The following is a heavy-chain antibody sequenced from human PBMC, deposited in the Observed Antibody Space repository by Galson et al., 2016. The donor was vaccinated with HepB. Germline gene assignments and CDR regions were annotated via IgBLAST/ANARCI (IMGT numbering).Heavy chain of an antibody. Sequence: ETLSLTCNVSGYSVKDGYSWGWIRQHPGKGLEWMGNIYHSGTTYYNPSLSSRITVSVDTSKNQFSLKLTSVTAADTALYFCARELRGTTVITPILYFDHWGQGILVTVSS. J-gene: IGHJ4*02. CDR2: IYHSGTT. CDR1: GYSVKDGYS. D-gene: IGHD4-23*01. V-gene: IGHV4-38-2*02. CDR3: ARELRGTTVITPILYFDH.